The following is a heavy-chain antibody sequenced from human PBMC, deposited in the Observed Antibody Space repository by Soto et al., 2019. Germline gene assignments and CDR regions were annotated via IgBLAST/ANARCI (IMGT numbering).Heavy chain of an antibody. CDR3: ARRVRSGCCRYYDYGMDV. CDR1: GYTFTSYG. V-gene: IGHV1-18*01. J-gene: IGHJ6*02. CDR2: ISAYNGNT. D-gene: IGHD6-19*01. Sequence: SSVKVSCKASGYTFTSYGISWVRQAPGQGLEWMGWISAYNGNTNYAQKLQGRVTMTTDTSTSTAYMELRSLRSDDTAGYYCARRVRSGCCRYYDYGMDVWGQGTTVTVSS.